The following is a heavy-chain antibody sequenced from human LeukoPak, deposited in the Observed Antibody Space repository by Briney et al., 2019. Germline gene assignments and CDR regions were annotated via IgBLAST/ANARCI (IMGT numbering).Heavy chain of an antibody. D-gene: IGHD6-13*01. CDR1: GGSLSSDY. CDR2: FYYSGST. CDR3: ARGLRGPGKPAAETGVDWFDP. Sequence: SETLSLTCTVSGGSLSSDYWSWIRQPPGEGLEWVGYFYYSGSTHYSPSLRSRVTISLDTSKNQFSLKLSSVTAADTAVYYCARGLRGPGKPAAETGVDWFDPWGQGTLVTVSS. V-gene: IGHV4-59*01. J-gene: IGHJ5*02.